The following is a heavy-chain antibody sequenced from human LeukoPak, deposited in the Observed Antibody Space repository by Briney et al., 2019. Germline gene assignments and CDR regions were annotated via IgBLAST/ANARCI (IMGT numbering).Heavy chain of an antibody. CDR3: AKDVDPFGSGSYVEGFDY. CDR2: ISYDGSSK. J-gene: IGHJ4*02. CDR1: GFTFSSYG. Sequence: GGSLRLSCAASGFTFSSYGMHWVRQAPGKGLEWVAVISYDGSSKYYADSVKGRFTISRDNSKNTLYLQMNSLRAEDTAVYYCAKDVDPFGSGSYVEGFDYWGQGTLVTVSS. D-gene: IGHD3-10*01. V-gene: IGHV3-30*18.